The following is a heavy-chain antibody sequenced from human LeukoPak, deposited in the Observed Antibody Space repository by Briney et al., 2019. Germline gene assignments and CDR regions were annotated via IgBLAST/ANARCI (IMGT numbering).Heavy chain of an antibody. V-gene: IGHV3-7*01. Sequence: GGSLRLSCAASGFTFSSYWMSWVRQAPGKGLEWLANINQDGSEKYYVDSVKGRFTISRDNAKNSLFLQMNSLRAEDTAVYFCATGYCTSTSCYRSRFDYWGQGTLVTVSS. CDR2: INQDGSEK. CDR3: ATGYCTSTSCYRSRFDY. CDR1: GFTFSSYW. J-gene: IGHJ4*02. D-gene: IGHD2-2*01.